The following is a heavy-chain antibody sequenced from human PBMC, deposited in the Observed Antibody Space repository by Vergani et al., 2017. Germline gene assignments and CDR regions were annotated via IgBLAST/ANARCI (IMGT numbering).Heavy chain of an antibody. D-gene: IGHD4-11*01. Sequence: QITLKESGPTLVKPTQTLTLTCTFSGFSLNTRGVSVAWIRQPPGKALDWLALIYRNDDQHYSPSLNNRVTITKDTSKNQVVLTMTNMDYVDTGTYYCVYRKTECVTTCCFYPFYYYYYMDVWGKGTTVTVSS. CDR2: IYRNDDQ. V-gene: IGHV2-5*04. CDR1: GFSLNTRGVS. CDR3: VYRKTECVTTCCFYPFYYYYYMDV. J-gene: IGHJ6*03.